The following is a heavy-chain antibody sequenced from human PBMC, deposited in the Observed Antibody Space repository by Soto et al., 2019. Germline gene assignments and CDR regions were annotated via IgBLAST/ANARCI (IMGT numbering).Heavy chain of an antibody. Sequence: SETLSLTCTVSGGSISSSSYYWGWIRQPPGKGLEWIGSIYYSGSTYYNPSLKSRVTISVDTSKNQFSLKLSSVTAADTAVYYCARDAARGVRRFDPWGQGTLVTVSS. J-gene: IGHJ5*02. D-gene: IGHD3-10*01. CDR3: ARDAARGVRRFDP. V-gene: IGHV4-39*02. CDR1: GGSISSSSYY. CDR2: IYYSGST.